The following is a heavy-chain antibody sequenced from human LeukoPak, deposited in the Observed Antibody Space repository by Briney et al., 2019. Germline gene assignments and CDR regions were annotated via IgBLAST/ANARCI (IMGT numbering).Heavy chain of an antibody. V-gene: IGHV1-69*13. J-gene: IGHJ6*02. Sequence: SVKVSCKASGGTFSSYAISWVRQAPGQGLEWMGGIIPIFGTANYAQKFQGRVTITADESTSTAYMELSSLRSEDTAVYYCARAASVFLDYYYGMDVWGQGTTVTVSS. CDR1: GGTFSSYA. D-gene: IGHD3-10*02. CDR2: IIPIFGTA. CDR3: ARAASVFLDYYYGMDV.